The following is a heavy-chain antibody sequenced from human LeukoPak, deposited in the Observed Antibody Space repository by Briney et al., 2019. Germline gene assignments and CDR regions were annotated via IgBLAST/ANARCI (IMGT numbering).Heavy chain of an antibody. D-gene: IGHD5-18*01. V-gene: IGHV3-48*04. J-gene: IGHJ6*02. Sequence: GGSLRLSCAASGFTFSDYTMNWVRQAPGKGLEWVSFISSSSSTIYDADSVKGRFTISRDNAKSSLYLQMDSLRAEDTAVYYCARGAFTWIRHPYAMDVWGQGTTVTVSS. CDR1: GFTFSDYT. CDR3: ARGAFTWIRHPYAMDV. CDR2: ISSSSSTI.